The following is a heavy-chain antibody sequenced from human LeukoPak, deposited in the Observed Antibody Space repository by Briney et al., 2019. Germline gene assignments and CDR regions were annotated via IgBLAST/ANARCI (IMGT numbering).Heavy chain of an antibody. V-gene: IGHV3-48*03. J-gene: IGHJ4*02. CDR2: ISSSGTAI. D-gene: IGHD2-15*01. CDR1: RFTFSGYE. Sequence: GGSLRLSCAPSRFTFSGYEMNWVRQAPGKGREWVSYISSSGTAIYYADSVKGRFTISRDNAKNSLSLQMNSLRAEDTAVYYCASGGDCSGGSCYFDYWGQGTLVTVSS. CDR3: ASGGDCSGGSCYFDY.